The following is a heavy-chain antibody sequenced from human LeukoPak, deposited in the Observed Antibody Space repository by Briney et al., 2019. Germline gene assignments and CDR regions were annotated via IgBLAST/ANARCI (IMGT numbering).Heavy chain of an antibody. Sequence: WASVKVSCKASVYTFTSYGISWVRQAPGQGLEWMRWISAYNGNTNYAQKLQGRVTMTTDTSTSTAYMELRSLRSDDTAVYYCARDSLGIAAADTFRYWAQGTLVTVSS. D-gene: IGHD6-13*01. V-gene: IGHV1-18*01. CDR3: ARDSLGIAAADTFRY. J-gene: IGHJ4*02. CDR2: ISAYNGNT. CDR1: VYTFTSYG.